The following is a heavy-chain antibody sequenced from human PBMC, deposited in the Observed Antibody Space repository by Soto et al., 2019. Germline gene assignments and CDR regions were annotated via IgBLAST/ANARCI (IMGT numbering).Heavy chain of an antibody. V-gene: IGHV3-23*01. CDR1: GFTFSSYA. J-gene: IGHJ6*03. CDR2: ISGSGGST. Sequence: GGSLRLSCAASGFTFSSYAMSWVRQAPGKGLEWVSAISGSGGSTYYADSVKGRFTISRDNSKNTLYLQMNSLRAEDTAVYYCAKGSGYDYTYYYHCYMDVWGKGTTVTVSS. CDR3: AKGSGYDYTYYYHCYMDV. D-gene: IGHD5-12*01.